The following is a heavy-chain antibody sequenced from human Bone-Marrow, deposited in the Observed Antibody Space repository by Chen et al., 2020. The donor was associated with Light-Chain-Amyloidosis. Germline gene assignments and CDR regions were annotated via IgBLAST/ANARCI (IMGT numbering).Heavy chain of an antibody. V-gene: IGHV3-33*01. CDR3: ARDQHGDGTGGWYFDL. J-gene: IGHJ2*01. Sequence: QVQLVESGGGVVQPGRSLRLSCAASGFTFSSYGMHWVRQAPGKGLEWVAVIWYDGSNKYYADSVKGRFTISRDNSKNTLYLQMNSLRAEDTAVYYCARDQHGDGTGGWYFDLWGRGTLVTVSS. D-gene: IGHD4-17*01. CDR2: IWYDGSNK. CDR1: GFTFSSYG.